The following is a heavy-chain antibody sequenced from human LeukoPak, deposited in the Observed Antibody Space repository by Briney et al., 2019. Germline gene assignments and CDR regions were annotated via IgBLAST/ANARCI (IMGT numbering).Heavy chain of an antibody. CDR2: ISWNSGSI. CDR1: GFTFDDYA. CDR3: AAGGDYIDY. Sequence: PGRSLRLSCAASGFTFDDYAMHWVRHAPGKGLEWVSGISWNSGSIGYADSVKGRFTISRDNAKNSLYLQMNSLRAEDTALYYCAAGGDYIDYWGQGTLVTVSS. V-gene: IGHV3-9*01. J-gene: IGHJ4*02. D-gene: IGHD3-10*01.